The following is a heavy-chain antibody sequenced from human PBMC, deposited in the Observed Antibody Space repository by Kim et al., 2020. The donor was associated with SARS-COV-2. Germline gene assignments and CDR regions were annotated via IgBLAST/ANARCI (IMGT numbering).Heavy chain of an antibody. V-gene: IGHV3-15*01. D-gene: IGHD1-7*01. CDR1: GFTFSNAW. J-gene: IGHJ6*02. CDR2: IKSKTDGGTT. Sequence: GGSLRLSCAASGFTFSNAWMSWVRQAPGKGLEWVGRIKSKTDGGTTDYAAPVKGRFTISSDDSKNTLYLQMNSLKTEDTAVYYCTTEFLPSNWNSNTHYYYCYGMDVWGQGTTVTVSS. CDR3: TTEFLPSNWNSNTHYYYCYGMDV.